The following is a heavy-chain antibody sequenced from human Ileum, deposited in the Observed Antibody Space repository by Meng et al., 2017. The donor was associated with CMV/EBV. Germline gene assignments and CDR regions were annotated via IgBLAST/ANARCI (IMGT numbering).Heavy chain of an antibody. CDR3: ARVKPAATLTGFDP. V-gene: IGHV4-38-2*02. J-gene: IGHJ5*02. CDR1: GYSISSGYY. D-gene: IGHD2-2*01. Sequence: SETLSLTCTVSGYSISSGYYWGWIRQPPGKGLEWIGSIYHSGSTYYNPSLKSRVTISVDTSKNQFSLKLSSVTAADTAVYYCARVKPAATLTGFDPWGRGPVVTVSS. CDR2: IYHSGST.